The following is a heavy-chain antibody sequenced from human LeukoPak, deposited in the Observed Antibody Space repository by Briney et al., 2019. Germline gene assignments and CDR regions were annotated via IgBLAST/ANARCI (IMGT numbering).Heavy chain of an antibody. CDR2: IRYDGSNK. CDR1: GFTFSGKA. D-gene: IGHD3-3*01. CDR3: AKLSSNYDFWSGYYGGY. Sequence: GGSRRLSWEAFGFTFSGKARHWVRQAPGKGLGGVAFIRYDGSNKYYADSVKGRFTISRDNSKNTLYLQMNSLRAEDTAVYYCAKLSSNYDFWSGYYGGYWGQGTLVTVSS. J-gene: IGHJ4*02. V-gene: IGHV3-30*02.